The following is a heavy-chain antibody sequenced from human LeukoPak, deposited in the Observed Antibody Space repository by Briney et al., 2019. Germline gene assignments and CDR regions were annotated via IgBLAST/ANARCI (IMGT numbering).Heavy chain of an antibody. CDR3: ARGDVDTAMVIVH. V-gene: IGHV1-2*02. Sequence: ASVKVSCKASGYTFTGYYMHWVRQAPGQGLEWMGWINPNSGGTNYAQKFQGRVTMTRDTSISTAYMELSRLRSEDTAVYYCARGDVDTAMVIVHWGQGTLVTVSS. D-gene: IGHD5-18*01. J-gene: IGHJ5*02. CDR2: INPNSGGT. CDR1: GYTFTGYY.